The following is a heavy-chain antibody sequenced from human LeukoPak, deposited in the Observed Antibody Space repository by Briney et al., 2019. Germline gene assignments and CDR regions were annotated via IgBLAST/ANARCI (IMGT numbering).Heavy chain of an antibody. D-gene: IGHD2-15*01. CDR3: ARGSPYCSGGSCYRGRFDY. V-gene: IGHV3-20*04. J-gene: IGHJ4*02. Sequence: GGSLRLSCAASGFTFDDYGISWVRQAPGKGLEWVSGINWNGGSTGYADSVKGRFTISRDNAKNSLYLQMNSLRAEDTALYYCARGSPYCSGGSCYRGRFDYWGQGTLVTVSS. CDR1: GFTFDDYG. CDR2: INWNGGST.